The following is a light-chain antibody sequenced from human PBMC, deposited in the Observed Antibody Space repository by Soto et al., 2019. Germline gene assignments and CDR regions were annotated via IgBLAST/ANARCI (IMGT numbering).Light chain of an antibody. V-gene: IGKV1-33*01. CDR2: DAS. Sequence: DIQMTQSPSSLSASVGDRVTITCQASQDISNYLNWYQQKPGKAPKLLIYDASNLETGDPSRFSGSGCGTDFTFTISSLQPEDIATYYCQQYDNLPITFGQGTRLEIK. CDR1: QDISNY. CDR3: QQYDNLPIT. J-gene: IGKJ5*01.